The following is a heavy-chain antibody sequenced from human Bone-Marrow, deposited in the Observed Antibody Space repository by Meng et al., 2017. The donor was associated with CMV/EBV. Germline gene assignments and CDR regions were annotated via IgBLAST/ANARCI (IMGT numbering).Heavy chain of an antibody. CDR3: ARDSAYYGMDF. CDR2: IIPIHEIA. V-gene: IGHV1-69*04. J-gene: IGHJ6*02. CDR1: GGTFSSYS. Sequence: SVKVSCKASGGTFSSYSISWVRQAPGQGLEWMGRIIPIHEIANYAQKFQGRVTISADKSTNTSYMELSRLRSEDTAVYYCARDSAYYGMDFWGQGTTVTGSS.